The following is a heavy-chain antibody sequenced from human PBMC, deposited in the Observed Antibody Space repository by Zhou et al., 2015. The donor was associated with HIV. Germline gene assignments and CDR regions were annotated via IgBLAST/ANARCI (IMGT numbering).Heavy chain of an antibody. Sequence: QLQLLQSGSDVKKPGSSVKVSCRASGDVEHFRTYTITWVRQAPGHGLEWMGGIRPMFRGTDTAGKFPGQSLLRRGRDRDYSFHGTKNLTVDDTAVYFCTRERGRHRDPATGDTFFGRYFDIWGGGTLI. CDR1: GDVEHFRTYT. V-gene: IGHV1-69*01. CDR3: TRERGRHRDPATGDTFFGRYFDI. CDR2: IRPMFRGT. J-gene: IGHJ2*01. D-gene: IGHD2/OR15-2a*01.